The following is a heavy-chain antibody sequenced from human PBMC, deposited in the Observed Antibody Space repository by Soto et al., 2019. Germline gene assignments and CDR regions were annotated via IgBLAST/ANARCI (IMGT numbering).Heavy chain of an antibody. J-gene: IGHJ4*02. CDR2: ISWDGGST. V-gene: IGHV3-43*01. CDR1: GFTFDDYT. CDR3: AKGLIVGATTGGQDPGLFDY. D-gene: IGHD1-26*01. Sequence: GGSLRLSCAASGFTFDDYTMHWVRQAPGKGLEWVSLISWDGGSTYYADSVKGRFTISRDNSKNSLYLQMNSLRTEDTALYYCAKGLIVGATTGGQDPGLFDYWGQGTLVTVSS.